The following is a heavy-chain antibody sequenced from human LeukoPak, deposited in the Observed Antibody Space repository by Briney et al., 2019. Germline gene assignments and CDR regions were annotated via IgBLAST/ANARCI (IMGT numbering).Heavy chain of an antibody. CDR2: IVVGSGNT. V-gene: IGHV1-58*02. J-gene: IGHJ5*02. CDR3: AATAAAGSVRWFDP. CDR1: GFTFTSSA. D-gene: IGHD6-13*01. Sequence: VASVKVSCKASGFTFTSSAMQWVRQARGQRLEWIGWIVVGSGNTNYAQKFQERVTITRDMSTSTAYMELSSLRSEDTAVYYCAATAAAGSVRWFDPWGQGTLVTVSS.